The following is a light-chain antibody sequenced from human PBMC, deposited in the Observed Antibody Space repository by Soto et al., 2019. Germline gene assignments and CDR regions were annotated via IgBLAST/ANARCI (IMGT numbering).Light chain of an antibody. J-gene: IGKJ4*01. CDR3: QQANSLPLT. CDR2: SAS. Sequence: DIQMTQSPSSVSASVGDRVTITCRASQGISTWLAWYQQKPGKAPNLLIYSASSLHSGVPSRFSGSGSVTDFTLTISSLRPEDSATYYCQQANSLPLTFGGGTKVEIK. V-gene: IGKV1-12*01. CDR1: QGISTW.